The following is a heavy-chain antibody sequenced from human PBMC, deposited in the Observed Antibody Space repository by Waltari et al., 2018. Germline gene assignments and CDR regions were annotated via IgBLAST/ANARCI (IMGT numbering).Heavy chain of an antibody. Sequence: QVQLVQSGTEVKKPGASVKVACKASGYTFTSYDINWVRQASGQGLEWMGWKNPNTGNTGYAQKFQGIVTITSTTAINTAYMELSSLRFADPAVYYCASAPPGGDSSSFQHWGQGTLVTVSS. CDR3: ASAPPGGDSSSFQH. J-gene: IGHJ1*01. CDR1: GYTFTSYD. V-gene: IGHV1-8*03. CDR2: KNPNTGNT. D-gene: IGHD6-6*01.